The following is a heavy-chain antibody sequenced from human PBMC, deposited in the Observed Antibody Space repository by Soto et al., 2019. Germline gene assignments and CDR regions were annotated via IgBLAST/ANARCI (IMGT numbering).Heavy chain of an antibody. V-gene: IGHV4-59*08. CDR1: GGSISSYY. CDR3: ARQGPDIGYCSGGSCYWFDP. Sequence: ASETLSLTCTVSGGSISSYYWSWIRQPPGKGLEWIGYIYYSGSTNYNPSLKSRVTISVDTSKNQFSLKLSSVTAADTAVYYCARQGPDIGYCSGGSCYWFDPWGQGTLVTVSS. D-gene: IGHD2-15*01. CDR2: IYYSGST. J-gene: IGHJ5*02.